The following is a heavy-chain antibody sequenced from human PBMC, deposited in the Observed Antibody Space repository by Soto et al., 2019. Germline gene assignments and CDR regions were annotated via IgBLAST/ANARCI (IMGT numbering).Heavy chain of an antibody. V-gene: IGHV4-59*01. CDR2: IYYSGST. CDR3: ARGARTMIVGAFDP. D-gene: IGHD3-22*01. CDR1: GGSISSYY. Sequence: SETLSLTCTVSGGSISSYYWSWIRQPPGKGLEWIGYIYYSGSTNYNPSLKSRVTISVDTSKNQFSLKLSSVTAADTAVYYCARGARTMIVGAFDPWGQGTLVTVSS. J-gene: IGHJ5*02.